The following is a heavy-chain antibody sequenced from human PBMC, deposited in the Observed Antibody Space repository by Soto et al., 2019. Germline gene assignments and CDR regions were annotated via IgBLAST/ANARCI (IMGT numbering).Heavy chain of an antibody. CDR1: GDSIISRGYS. CDR2: ISHSGTT. V-gene: IGHV4-30-2*01. J-gene: IGHJ4*02. Sequence: KPSETLSLTCAVSGDSIISRGYSWSWIRQPPGKGLEWIGYISHSGTTYHNPSLKSRLTISMDRSTNQFSLKLKSVSAADTAVYYCARAPHRIVVVTAIPSYFDYWGQGVLVTVSS. CDR3: ARAPHRIVVVTAIPSYFDY. D-gene: IGHD2-21*02.